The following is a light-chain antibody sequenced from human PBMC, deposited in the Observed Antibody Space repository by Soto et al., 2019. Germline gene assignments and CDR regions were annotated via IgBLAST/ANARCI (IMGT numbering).Light chain of an antibody. CDR1: QSVSRSY. Sequence: EIVLTQSPGTLSLSPGERATLSCRASQSVSRSYLAWYQQKPGQAPRLLIYGASSRATGIPDRFSGSGSGTDFTLTISRLEPEDFAVYYCQQYGYTFGQGTKLEIK. CDR2: GAS. J-gene: IGKJ2*01. V-gene: IGKV3-20*01. CDR3: QQYGYT.